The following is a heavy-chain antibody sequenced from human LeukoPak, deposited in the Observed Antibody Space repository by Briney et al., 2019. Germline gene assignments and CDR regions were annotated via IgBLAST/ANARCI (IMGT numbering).Heavy chain of an antibody. Sequence: SGGSLRLSCTASGLTFSTSGFNWIRQAPGKGLEWVASIGPTGSDRYHANSIKGRFTISRDNANNFLYLQMNSLRAEDTAVYYCATETNGRHYDYWGQGTLLTVSS. J-gene: IGHJ4*02. CDR3: ATETNGRHYDY. CDR1: GLTFSTSG. CDR2: IGPTGSDR. D-gene: IGHD1-14*01. V-gene: IGHV3-21*06.